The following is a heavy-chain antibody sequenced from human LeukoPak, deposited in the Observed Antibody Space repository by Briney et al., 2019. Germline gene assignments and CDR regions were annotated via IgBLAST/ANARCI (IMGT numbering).Heavy chain of an antibody. V-gene: IGHV4-39*01. D-gene: IGHD3-22*01. CDR1: GGSISTSSYY. J-gene: IGHJ4*02. CDR3: ARLRYYYDSSAYSLPAY. CDR2: IYYSGST. Sequence: SETLSLTCTVSGGSISTSSYYWGWIRQPPGKGLEWIGSIYYSGSTYYNPSLKSRVTISVDTSKNQFSLRLSSVTAADTAVYYCARLRYYYDSSAYSLPAYWGQGTLVTVSS.